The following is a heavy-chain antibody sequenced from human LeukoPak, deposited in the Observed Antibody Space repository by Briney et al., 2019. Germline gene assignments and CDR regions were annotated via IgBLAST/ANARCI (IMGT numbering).Heavy chain of an antibody. CDR3: AKSSGWFGGHFDY. CDR2: ISYDGSNK. V-gene: IGHV3-30*18. CDR1: GFTFSSYG. Sequence: GRSLRLSCAASGFTFSSYGMHWVRQAPGKGLEWVAVISYDGSNKYYADSVKGRFTISRDNSKNTLYLQMNSLRAEDTAVYYCAKSSGWFGGHFDYWGQGTLVTVSS. J-gene: IGHJ4*02. D-gene: IGHD3-10*01.